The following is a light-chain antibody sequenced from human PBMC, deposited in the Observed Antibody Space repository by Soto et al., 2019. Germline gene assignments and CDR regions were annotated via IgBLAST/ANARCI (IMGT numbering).Light chain of an antibody. J-gene: IGKJ1*01. Sequence: EIVLTQSPGTLSLSPGERAILSCRASQSVSSSYLAWYRQKPGQAPSLLIYGASSRATGIPDRFSGSGSGTDFALTISRLEPEDVAVYYCQQYGSSGTFGQGTKVDIK. CDR1: QSVSSSY. CDR3: QQYGSSGT. CDR2: GAS. V-gene: IGKV3-20*01.